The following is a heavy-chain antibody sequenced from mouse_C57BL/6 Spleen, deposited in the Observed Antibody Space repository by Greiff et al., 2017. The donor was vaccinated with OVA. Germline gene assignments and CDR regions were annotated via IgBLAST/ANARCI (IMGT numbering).Heavy chain of an antibody. CDR1: GYSITSGYY. D-gene: IGHD1-1*01. Sequence: ESGPGLVKPSQSLSLTCSVTGYSITSGYYWNWIRQFPGNKLEWMGYISYDGSNNYNPSLKNRSSSTLDTSKNQFFLKLNSVTTEDTATYYCARGGSSYFFDYWGQGTTRTVSS. CDR3: ARGGSSYFFDY. V-gene: IGHV3-6*01. J-gene: IGHJ2*01. CDR2: ISYDGSN.